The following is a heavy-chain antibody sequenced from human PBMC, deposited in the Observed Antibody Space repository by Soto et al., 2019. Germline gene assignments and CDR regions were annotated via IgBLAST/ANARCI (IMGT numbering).Heavy chain of an antibody. D-gene: IGHD3-10*01. V-gene: IGHV4-34*01. CDR3: AGGGFGSIIRSYKRFDP. Sequence: PSETLSLTCAVYGGSFSSYYWCWIRQPPGKGLEWIGEINHSGSTNYNPSLKSRVTISVDTSKNQFSLKLSSVTAADTAVYYCAGGGFGSIIRSYKRFDPWGQGSLVTVSS. CDR1: GGSFSSYY. J-gene: IGHJ5*01. CDR2: INHSGST.